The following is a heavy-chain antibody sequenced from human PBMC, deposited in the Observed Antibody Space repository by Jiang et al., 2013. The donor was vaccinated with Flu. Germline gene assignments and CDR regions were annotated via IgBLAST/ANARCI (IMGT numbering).Heavy chain of an antibody. Sequence: SSYYWSWIRQPAGKGLEWIGRIYTSGSTNYNPSLKSRVTMSVDTSKNQFSLKLSSVTAADTAVYYCARAGYSGSYYGKEAFDIWGQGTMVTVSS. CDR1: SSYY. D-gene: IGHD1-26*01. V-gene: IGHV4-4*07. CDR3: ARAGYSGSYYGKEAFDI. CDR2: IYTSGST. J-gene: IGHJ3*02.